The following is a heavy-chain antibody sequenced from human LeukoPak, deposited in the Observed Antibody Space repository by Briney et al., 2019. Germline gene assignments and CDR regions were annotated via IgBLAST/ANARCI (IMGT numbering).Heavy chain of an antibody. Sequence: GESLKISCKGSGYSFSNYWIGWVRQMPGKGLEWMGIIYPGDSDTRYSPSFEGQVTISADKSISTAYLQWSSLKASDTAMYYCARRQSIAVAGTDWFDPWGQETLVTVSS. V-gene: IGHV5-51*01. J-gene: IGHJ5*02. CDR1: GYSFSNYW. CDR2: IYPGDSDT. CDR3: ARRQSIAVAGTDWFDP. D-gene: IGHD6-19*01.